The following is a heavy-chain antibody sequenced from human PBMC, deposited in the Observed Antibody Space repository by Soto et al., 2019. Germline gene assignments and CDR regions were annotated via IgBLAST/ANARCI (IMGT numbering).Heavy chain of an antibody. D-gene: IGHD6-13*01. Sequence: QVQLVESGGGVVQPGRSLRLSCAASGFTFTTYGIHWVRQAPGKGLEWVGVVWYDGNNKYYPDSVKGRFTISRDNSKKMVYLQMNKLRAEDTAVYYYVRGTDTGAAGTQDCGMDVWGQGTTVTVSS. V-gene: IGHV3-33*01. CDR3: VRGTDTGAAGTQDCGMDV. J-gene: IGHJ6*02. CDR2: VWYDGNNK. CDR1: GFTFTTYG.